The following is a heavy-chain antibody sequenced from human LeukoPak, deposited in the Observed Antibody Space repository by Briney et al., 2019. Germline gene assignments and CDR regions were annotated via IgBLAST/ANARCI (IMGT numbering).Heavy chain of an antibody. Sequence: SLKSRVTMYIDTSKNQFSLKLTSVTAVDTAVYYCARTSNYYYYYMDVWGKGTTVTVSS. J-gene: IGHJ6*03. CDR3: ARTSNYYYYYMDV. V-gene: IGHV4-28*01.